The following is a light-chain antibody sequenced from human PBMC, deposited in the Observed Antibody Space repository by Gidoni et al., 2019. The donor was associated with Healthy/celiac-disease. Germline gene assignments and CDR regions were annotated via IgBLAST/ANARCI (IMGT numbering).Light chain of an antibody. Sequence: EIVMTQSPATLSVSPGERATLSCRASQSVSSNLAWYQQKPGQAPRLLIYGASTRGTGIPARFSGSGSGTEFTLNISSLQSEDFAVYYCQQYNNWPTWTFGQGTKVEIK. CDR2: GAS. V-gene: IGKV3D-15*01. J-gene: IGKJ1*01. CDR3: QQYNNWPTWT. CDR1: QSVSSN.